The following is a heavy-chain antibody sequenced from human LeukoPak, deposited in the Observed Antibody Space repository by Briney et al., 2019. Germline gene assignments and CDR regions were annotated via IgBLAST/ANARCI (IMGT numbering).Heavy chain of an antibody. CDR2: INHSGST. CDR3: AIFPVGIAAAGTLY. CDR1: GGSFSGYY. J-gene: IGHJ4*02. D-gene: IGHD6-13*01. V-gene: IGHV4-34*01. Sequence: SETLSLTCAVYGGSFSGYYWSWVRQPPGKGLEGIGEINHSGSTNYNPSLKSRVTISVDTSQNQFSLKLSSVTAADTAVYYCAIFPVGIAAAGTLYWGQGTLVTVSS.